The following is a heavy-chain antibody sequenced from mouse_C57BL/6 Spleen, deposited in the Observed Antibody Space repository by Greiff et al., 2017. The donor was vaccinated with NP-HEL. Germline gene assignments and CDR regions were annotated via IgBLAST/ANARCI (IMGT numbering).Heavy chain of an antibody. V-gene: IGHV1-50*01. CDR1: GYTFTSSW. D-gene: IGHD1-1*01. CDR2: IDPSDSYT. CDR3: ARPYYGSSYYFDY. Sequence: VQLQQPGAELVKPGASVKLSCKASGYTFTSSWMQWVKQRPGPGLEWIGEIDPSDSYTNYNQKFKGKATLTVDTSSSTAYMQLSSLTSEDSAVYYCARPYYGSSYYFDYWGQGTTLTVSS. J-gene: IGHJ2*01.